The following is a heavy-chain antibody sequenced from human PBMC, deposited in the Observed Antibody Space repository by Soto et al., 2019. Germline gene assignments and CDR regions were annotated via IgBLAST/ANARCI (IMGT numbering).Heavy chain of an antibody. J-gene: IGHJ6*03. Sequence: ASVKVSCKASGYAFTSYDINWVRQATGQGLEWMGWMNPNSGNTGYAQKFQGRVTMTRNTSISTAYMKLSSLRSEDTAVYYCARGGGRSENYDFWSGYYSTAYYYYYMDVWGKGTTVTVSS. D-gene: IGHD3-3*01. V-gene: IGHV1-8*01. CDR1: GYAFTSYD. CDR3: ARGGGRSENYDFWSGYYSTAYYYYYMDV. CDR2: MNPNSGNT.